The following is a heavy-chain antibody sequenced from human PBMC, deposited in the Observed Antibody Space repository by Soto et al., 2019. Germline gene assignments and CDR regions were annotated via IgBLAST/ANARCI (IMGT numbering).Heavy chain of an antibody. J-gene: IGHJ4*02. Sequence: GGSLRLSCAASGFTFSSYGMHWVRQAPGKGLEWVAVIWYDGSNKYYADSVKGRFTISRDNSKNTLYLQMNSLRAEDTAVYYCARESVLWFGESFDYWGQGTLVTVSS. CDR2: IWYDGSNK. CDR3: ARESVLWFGESFDY. D-gene: IGHD3-10*01. V-gene: IGHV3-33*01. CDR1: GFTFSSYG.